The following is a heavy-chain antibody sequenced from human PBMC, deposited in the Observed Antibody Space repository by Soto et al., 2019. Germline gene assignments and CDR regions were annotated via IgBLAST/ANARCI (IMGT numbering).Heavy chain of an antibody. CDR2: IIPIFGTA. D-gene: IGHD3-3*01. CDR3: ASPRTIFGVVNSIYYYSMDV. CDR1: GGTFSSYA. Sequence: SVKVSCKASGGTFSSYAISWVRQAPGQGLEWMGGIIPIFGTANYAQKFQGRVTITADESTSTAYMELSSLRSEDTAVYYCASPRTIFGVVNSIYYYSMDVWGQGTTVTVSS. V-gene: IGHV1-69*13. J-gene: IGHJ6*02.